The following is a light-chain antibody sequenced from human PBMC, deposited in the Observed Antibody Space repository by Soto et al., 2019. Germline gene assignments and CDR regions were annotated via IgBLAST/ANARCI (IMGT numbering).Light chain of an antibody. CDR2: FAS. Sequence: EIVMTQSPATLSVSPGERATLSCRASQSMYNNLAWYQKKPGQAPRLPIHFASTRATGIPARFSGSGSGTAFTLTISSLQSEDFAVYYWEQYNNWPLTFGGGTKVEI. J-gene: IGKJ4*01. CDR3: EQYNNWPLT. V-gene: IGKV3-15*01. CDR1: QSMYNN.